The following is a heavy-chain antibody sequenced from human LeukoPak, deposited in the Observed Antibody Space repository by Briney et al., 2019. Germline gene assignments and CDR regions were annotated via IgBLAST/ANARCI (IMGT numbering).Heavy chain of an antibody. CDR1: GFTFSSYA. V-gene: IGHV3-30*04. CDR2: ISYDGSNK. D-gene: IGHD2-2*01. J-gene: IGHJ6*04. CDR3: ARTLGYCSSTSCFAPYYYYGMDV. Sequence: PGGSLRLSCAASGFTFSSYAMHWVRQAPGKGLEWVAVISYDGSNKYYADSVKGRFTISRDTSKNTLYLQMNSLRAEDTAVYYCARTLGYCSSTSCFAPYYYYGMDVWGKGTTVTVSS.